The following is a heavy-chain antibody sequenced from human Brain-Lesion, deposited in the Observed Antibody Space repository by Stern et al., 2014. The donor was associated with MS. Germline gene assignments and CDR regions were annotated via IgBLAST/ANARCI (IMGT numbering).Heavy chain of an antibody. CDR3: ATYYYDSTGYNDF. J-gene: IGHJ4*02. Sequence: VQLVESGAEVKKPGASGRVSCKAFGNTFTGYYMPWGRRPPGQGLGGMGWINPKSGGTNYAQKFQGWVTMTRDTSINTAYMELSRLRSDDTAVYYCATYYYDSTGYNDFWGQGTLVTVSS. CDR1: GNTFTGYY. D-gene: IGHD3-22*01. V-gene: IGHV1-2*04. CDR2: INPKSGGT.